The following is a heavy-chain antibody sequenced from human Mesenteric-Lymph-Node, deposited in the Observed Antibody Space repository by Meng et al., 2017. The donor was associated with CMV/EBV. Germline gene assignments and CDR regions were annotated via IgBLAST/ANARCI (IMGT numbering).Heavy chain of an antibody. Sequence: ASVKVSCKASGYTFSGYYIHWVRQAPGQGLEWMGWINPNSGGTNYAQKFQGRVTMTRDTSISTAYMELSRLRSDDTAVYYCSSSLPGYSSSPDYWGQGTLVTVSS. CDR1: GYTFSGYY. D-gene: IGHD6-13*01. CDR2: INPNSGGT. CDR3: SSSLPGYSSSPDY. J-gene: IGHJ4*02. V-gene: IGHV1-2*02.